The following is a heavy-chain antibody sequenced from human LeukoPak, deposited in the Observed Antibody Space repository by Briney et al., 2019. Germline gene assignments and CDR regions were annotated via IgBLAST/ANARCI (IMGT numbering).Heavy chain of an antibody. J-gene: IGHJ4*02. CDR2: INPNSGAT. CDR3: ARDFGRYSGYDFDF. D-gene: IGHD5-12*01. V-gene: IGHV1-2*02. Sequence: ASVKVSCKASGYTFTGYYVHWLRQAPGQGLEWVACINPNSGATNYAPKFQGRVTLTRDTSITTAYMEVSRLRSDDTAVYYCARDFGRYSGYDFDFWGQGTLVTVSS. CDR1: GYTFTGYY.